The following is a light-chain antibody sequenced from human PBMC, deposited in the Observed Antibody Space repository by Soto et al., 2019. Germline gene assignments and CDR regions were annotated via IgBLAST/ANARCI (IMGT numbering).Light chain of an antibody. J-gene: IGKJ5*01. CDR3: QQRYNWPIT. V-gene: IGKV3-11*01. Sequence: IVLTQPPATLSLSPGETATLSCRASQSVIGYIGWYQQKPGQAPRLLIYADSNRATGIPARFSGSGSGTDFTLTIISLEPEDFSVYYCQQRYNWPITFGQGTRLEI. CDR2: ADS. CDR1: QSVIGY.